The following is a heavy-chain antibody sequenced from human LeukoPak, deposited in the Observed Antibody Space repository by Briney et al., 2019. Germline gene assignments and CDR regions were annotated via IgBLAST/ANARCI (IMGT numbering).Heavy chain of an antibody. CDR3: AKGCSRGSSCYIIDC. CDR1: GFTVSSNY. D-gene: IGHD2-15*01. J-gene: IGHJ4*02. Sequence: GGSLRLSCAASGFTVSSNYMSWVRQAPGKGLEWVAIISNDGSDKKYADSVKGRFTISRDNSKNTLYLQMSGLRAEDTALYYCAKGCSRGSSCYIIDCWGQGTLVTVSS. CDR2: ISNDGSDK. V-gene: IGHV3-30*18.